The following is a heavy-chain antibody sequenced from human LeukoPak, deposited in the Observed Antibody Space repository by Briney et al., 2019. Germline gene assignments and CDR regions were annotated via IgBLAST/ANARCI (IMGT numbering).Heavy chain of an antibody. CDR3: ARDRASAGGFDY. V-gene: IGHV4-59*01. J-gene: IGHJ4*02. CDR1: GGSISGYY. CDR2: IYYSGST. D-gene: IGHD2-15*01. Sequence: SETLSLTCTVSGGSISGYYWSWIRQPPGEGLEWIACIYYSGSTNYNPSLKSRVTISVATSKNQFSLKLSSVTAADTALYYCARDRASAGGFDYWGQGTLVTVSS.